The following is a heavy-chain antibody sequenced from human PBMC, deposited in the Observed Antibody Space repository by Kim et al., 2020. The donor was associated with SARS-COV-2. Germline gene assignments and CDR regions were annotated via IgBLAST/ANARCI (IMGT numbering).Heavy chain of an antibody. CDR2: IYYSGST. Sequence: SETLSLTCTVSGGSISSSSYYWGWIRQPPGKGLEWIGSIYYSGSTYYNPSLKSRVTISVDTSKNQFSLKLSSVTAADTAVYYCARSPGGVATLLNWFDPWGQGTLVTVAS. V-gene: IGHV4-39*01. CDR3: ARSPGGVATLLNWFDP. D-gene: IGHD5-12*01. J-gene: IGHJ5*02. CDR1: GGSISSSSYY.